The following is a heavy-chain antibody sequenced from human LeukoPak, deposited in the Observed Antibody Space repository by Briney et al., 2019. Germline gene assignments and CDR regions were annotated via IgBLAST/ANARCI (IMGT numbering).Heavy chain of an antibody. J-gene: IGHJ5*02. D-gene: IGHD3-9*01. V-gene: IGHV3-48*03. CDR1: GFTFSSFE. CDR3: AKGRRGRYFDWLFP. Sequence: GSLRLSCAASGFTFSSFEMNWVRQAPGKGLEWVSYISHSANTIYYADSVKGRFTISRDNSKNTLYLQMNSLRAEDTAVYYCAKGRRGRYFDWLFPWGQGTLVTVSS. CDR2: ISHSANTI.